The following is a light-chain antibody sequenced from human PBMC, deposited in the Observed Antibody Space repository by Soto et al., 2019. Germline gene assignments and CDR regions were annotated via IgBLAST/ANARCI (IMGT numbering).Light chain of an antibody. V-gene: IGLV2-8*01. CDR2: DVN. CDR1: STDVGNYNY. CDR3: SSYAGSNNWV. J-gene: IGLJ3*02. Sequence: QSALTQPPSASGSPGQSLTISCTGTSTDVGNYNYVSWYQQHPGKAPKLMISDVNRRPSGVPDRFSGSKSGNTTSLTASGLQAEDEADYYCSSYAGSNNWVFGGGTKLTVL.